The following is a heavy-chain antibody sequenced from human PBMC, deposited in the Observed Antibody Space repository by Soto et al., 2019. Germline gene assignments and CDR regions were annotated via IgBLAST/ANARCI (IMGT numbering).Heavy chain of an antibody. J-gene: IGHJ6*02. Sequence: QVQRVESGGGVVQPGRSLRLSCAASGFTFSSYGMPWVRQAPGKGLEWVAVIWYDGSNKYYADSVQGRFTISRDNSKNTPYLQMNSLRAEDTAVEYCASGGGWYVRLDYYYCMDVWGQGTTVTVSS. D-gene: IGHD6-19*01. CDR3: ASGGGWYVRLDYYYCMDV. V-gene: IGHV3-33*01. CDR1: GFTFSSYG. CDR2: IWYDGSNK.